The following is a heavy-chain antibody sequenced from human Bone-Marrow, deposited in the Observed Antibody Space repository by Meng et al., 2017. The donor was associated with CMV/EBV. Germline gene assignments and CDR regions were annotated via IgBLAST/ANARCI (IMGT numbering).Heavy chain of an antibody. CDR1: GGSISSYY. Sequence: SETLSLTCTVSGGSISSYYWSWIRQPAGKGLEWIGRIYTSGSTNYNPSLKSRVTMSVDTSKNQFSLKLSSVTAADTAVYYCARDTVVTPPYYYYGMDVWGQGTTVTVSS. D-gene: IGHD4-23*01. J-gene: IGHJ6*02. CDR3: ARDTVVTPPYYYYGMDV. V-gene: IGHV4-4*07. CDR2: IYTSGST.